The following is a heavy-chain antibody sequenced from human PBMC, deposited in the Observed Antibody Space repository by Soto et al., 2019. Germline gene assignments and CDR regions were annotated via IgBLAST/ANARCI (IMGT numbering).Heavy chain of an antibody. CDR2: IRSKANSYAT. D-gene: IGHD3-22*01. CDR3: TRYYYDSSGHDYYYGMGV. Sequence: GGSLRLSCAASGFTFSGSAMHWVRQASGKGLEWVGRIRSKANSYATAYAASVKGRFTISRDDSKNTAYLQMNSLKTEDTAVYYCTRYYYDSSGHDYYYGMGVWGQGTTVTVSS. J-gene: IGHJ6*02. V-gene: IGHV3-73*01. CDR1: GFTFSGSA.